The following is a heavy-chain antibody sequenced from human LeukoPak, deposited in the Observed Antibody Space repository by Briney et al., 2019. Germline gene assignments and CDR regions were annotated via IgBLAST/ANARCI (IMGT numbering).Heavy chain of an antibody. J-gene: IGHJ4*02. CDR2: IYYSGST. CDR3: ARTTRHVLRYFDSFLNPFGY. Sequence: SETLSLTCTVSSASITSSPYFWGWIRQPPGKGLEWIGSIYYSGSTYYNPSLKGRVTISVDTSKNQFSLKLSSVTAADTAVYYCARTTRHVLRYFDSFLNPFGYWGQGTLVTVSS. V-gene: IGHV4-39*01. D-gene: IGHD3-9*01. CDR1: SASITSSPYF.